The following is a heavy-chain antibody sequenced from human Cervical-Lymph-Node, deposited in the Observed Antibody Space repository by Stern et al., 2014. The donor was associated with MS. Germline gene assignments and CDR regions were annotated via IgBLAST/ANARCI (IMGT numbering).Heavy chain of an antibody. D-gene: IGHD4-17*01. CDR2: ISRSGNII. V-gene: IGHV3-11*01. Sequence: VQLLQSGGGLVKPGGSLRLSCAASGFTFSDSSMNWIRQAPGKGLEWVSYISRSGNIIYYADSVKGRFTISRDNAKNSLFLQMNSLRVEDTAVYYCAMYGDSPFDFWGQGTLVTVSS. J-gene: IGHJ4*02. CDR3: AMYGDSPFDF. CDR1: GFTFSDSS.